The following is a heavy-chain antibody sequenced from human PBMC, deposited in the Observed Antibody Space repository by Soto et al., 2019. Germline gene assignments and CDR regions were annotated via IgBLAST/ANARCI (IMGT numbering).Heavy chain of an antibody. CDR3: AKDGGQPPRPRGYCSGGSCYAFAFDI. Sequence: EVQLLESGGGLVQPGGSLRLSCAASGFTFSSYAMSWVRQAPGKGLEWVSAISGSGGSTYYADSVKGRFTISRDNSKNTLYLQMNSLRAEDTAVYYCAKDGGQPPRPRGYCSGGSCYAFAFDIWGQGTMVTVSS. J-gene: IGHJ3*02. CDR1: GFTFSSYA. V-gene: IGHV3-23*01. CDR2: ISGSGGST. D-gene: IGHD2-15*01.